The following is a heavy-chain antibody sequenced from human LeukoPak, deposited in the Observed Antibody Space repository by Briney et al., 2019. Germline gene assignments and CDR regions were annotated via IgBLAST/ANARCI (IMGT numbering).Heavy chain of an antibody. Sequence: SETLSLTYAVSGVSISPYYWAWIRQPPGKGLEWIGYIHTSGSNNQYPSLKSRVTISVDKSKNHFSLRLTSVTAADTAVYYCARLSAAVHLGAFDLWGQGTMVTVSS. D-gene: IGHD3-3*01. CDR2: IHTSGSN. J-gene: IGHJ3*01. CDR1: GVSISPYY. V-gene: IGHV4-4*09. CDR3: ARLSAAVHLGAFDL.